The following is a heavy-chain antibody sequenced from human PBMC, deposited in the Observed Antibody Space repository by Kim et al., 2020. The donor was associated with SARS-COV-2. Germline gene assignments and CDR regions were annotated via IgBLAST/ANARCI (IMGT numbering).Heavy chain of an antibody. Sequence: GGSLRLSCAASGFTVSSNYMSWVRQAPGKGLEWVSVIYSGGSTYYADSVKGRFTISRDNSKNTLYLQMNSLRAEDTAVYYCARLPCGGDCYSWSRIVGPDAFDIWGQGTMVTVSS. D-gene: IGHD2-21*01. CDR1: GFTVSSNY. CDR3: ARLPCGGDCYSWSRIVGPDAFDI. V-gene: IGHV3-53*01. CDR2: IYSGGST. J-gene: IGHJ3*02.